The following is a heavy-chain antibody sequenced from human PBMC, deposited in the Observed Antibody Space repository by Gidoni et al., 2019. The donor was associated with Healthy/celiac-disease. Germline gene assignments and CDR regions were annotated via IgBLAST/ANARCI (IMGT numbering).Heavy chain of an antibody. Sequence: QVQLVESGGGVVQPGRSLRISCAASGFTFRSYAMHWVRQAPGKGLEWVAVISYDGSNKYYADSVKGRFTISRDNSKNTLYLQMNSLRAEDTAVYYCARGRLEVFGELSGDYWGQGTLVTVSS. V-gene: IGHV3-30-3*01. CDR3: ARGRLEVFGELSGDY. D-gene: IGHD3-10*02. CDR2: ISYDGSNK. CDR1: GFTFRSYA. J-gene: IGHJ4*02.